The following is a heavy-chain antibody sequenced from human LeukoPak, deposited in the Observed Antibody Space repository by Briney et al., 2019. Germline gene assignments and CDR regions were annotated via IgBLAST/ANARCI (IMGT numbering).Heavy chain of an antibody. J-gene: IGHJ4*02. CDR2: IYYSGST. Sequence: PSETLSLTCTVSGGSISSYYWSWIRQPPGKGLEWIGYIYYSGSTNYNPSLKSRVTISVDTSKNQFSLKLSSVTAADTAVYYCAREGDGYANDYWGQGTLVTVSS. D-gene: IGHD5-24*01. V-gene: IGHV4-59*01. CDR3: AREGDGYANDY. CDR1: GGSISSYY.